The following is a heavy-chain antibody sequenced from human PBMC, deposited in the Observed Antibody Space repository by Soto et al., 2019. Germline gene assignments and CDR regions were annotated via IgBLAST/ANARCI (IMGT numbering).Heavy chain of an antibody. CDR1: GFTLSYYA. CDR2: IGVSGYDT. Sequence: EVQLLESGGGLVQPGGSLRLSCAASGFTLSYYAMTWVRQAPGKGLEWVSTIGVSGYDTFYADSVKGRFTISRDTSKNTLYLQMNSLRVGDTALYYCARDRSAWTSSEPLYWGQGTLITVSS. D-gene: IGHD2-2*01. J-gene: IGHJ4*02. V-gene: IGHV3-23*01. CDR3: ARDRSAWTSSEPLY.